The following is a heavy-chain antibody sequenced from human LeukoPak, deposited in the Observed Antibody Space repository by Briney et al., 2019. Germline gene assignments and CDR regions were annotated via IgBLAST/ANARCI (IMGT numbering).Heavy chain of an antibody. Sequence: GASVKVSCKASGYTFTSYGIGWVRQAPGQGLEWMGWISAYNGNTNYAQKLQGRVTMTTDTSTSTAYMELRSLRSDDTAVYYCARVRVTIFGVVIWGSNWFDPWGQGTLVTVSS. CDR1: GYTFTSYG. CDR2: ISAYNGNT. V-gene: IGHV1-18*01. CDR3: ARVRVTIFGVVIWGSNWFDP. J-gene: IGHJ5*02. D-gene: IGHD3-3*01.